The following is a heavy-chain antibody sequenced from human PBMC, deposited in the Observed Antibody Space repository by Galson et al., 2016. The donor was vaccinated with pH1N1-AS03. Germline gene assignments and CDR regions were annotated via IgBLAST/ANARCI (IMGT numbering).Heavy chain of an antibody. V-gene: IGHV1-69*05. J-gene: IGHJ5*02. CDR1: GGTFNKYA. Sequence: SVKVSCKASGGTFNKYAITWVRQAPGQGLEWMGGIIPIFGNSDYAQKFQGRVTISTDKSTTTAYMELSSLRSEDTATYYCVRGDGGNNFDPWGQGTLVTVSS. CDR2: IIPIFGNS. D-gene: IGHD4-23*01. CDR3: VRGDGGNNFDP.